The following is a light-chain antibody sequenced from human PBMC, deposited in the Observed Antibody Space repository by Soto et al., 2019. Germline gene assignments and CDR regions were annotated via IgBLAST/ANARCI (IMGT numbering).Light chain of an antibody. CDR2: LAS. J-gene: IGKJ1*01. CDR1: QSDFSSN. V-gene: IGKV3-20*01. CDR3: QQYGSSPWT. Sequence: EIVLTQSPGTLSLSPGERATLSCRASQSDFSSNLAWYQQTLGQAPSLLIYLASNRAAGIPDRVSGSGSGTDFTLTISRLEPEEFAVEDGQQYGSSPWTFGQGTKVEVK.